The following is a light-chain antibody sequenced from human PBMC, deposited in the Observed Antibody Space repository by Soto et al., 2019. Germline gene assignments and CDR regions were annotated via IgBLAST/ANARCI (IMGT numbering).Light chain of an antibody. Sequence: QSVLTQPPSVSGAPGQRVTISCTGSSSNIGAGYDVHWYQQLPGTAPKLLIYGNSNRPSGVPDRFSGSKSGTSASLAIPGLQAEDEADYYGQSYDSRLSVVFGGGTQRTVL. CDR3: QSYDSRLSVV. CDR2: GNS. CDR1: SSNIGAGYD. J-gene: IGLJ7*01. V-gene: IGLV1-40*01.